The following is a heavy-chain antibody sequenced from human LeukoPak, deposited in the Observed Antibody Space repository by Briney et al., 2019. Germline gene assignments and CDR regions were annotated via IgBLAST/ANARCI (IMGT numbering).Heavy chain of an antibody. D-gene: IGHD5-24*01. CDR3: ARVRDGYNFHAFDI. J-gene: IGHJ3*02. CDR2: INHSGST. CDR1: GGSFSGYY. V-gene: IGHV4-34*01. Sequence: SETLSLTCAVYGGSFSGYYWSWIRQPPGKGLEWIGEINHSGSTNYNPSLKSRVTISVDTSKNQFSLKLSSVTAADTALYYCARVRDGYNFHAFDIWGQGTMVTASS.